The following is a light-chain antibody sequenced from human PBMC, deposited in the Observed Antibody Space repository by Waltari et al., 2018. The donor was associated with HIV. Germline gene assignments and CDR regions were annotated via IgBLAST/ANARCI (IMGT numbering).Light chain of an antibody. V-gene: IGLV1-40*01. J-gene: IGLJ1*01. CDR1: SPNIGAGYD. CDR3: QSYDSGLTAYV. Sequence: QSVLTQPPSVSGAPGQRGTISCTGSSPNIGAGYDVTWFQQLPGTAPKLLIYGNTNRPSGVPDRFSGSKSGTSASLAITGLQAEDEADYYCQSYDSGLTAYVFGTGTKVTVL. CDR2: GNT.